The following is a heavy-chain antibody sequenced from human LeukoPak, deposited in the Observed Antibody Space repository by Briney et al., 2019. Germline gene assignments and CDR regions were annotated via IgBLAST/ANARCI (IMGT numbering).Heavy chain of an antibody. J-gene: IGHJ4*02. CDR1: GFTFSSYW. Sequence: GGSLRLSCAASGFTFSSYWMSWVRQAPGKGLEWVANIKQDGSEKYYVDSVKGRFTISRDNAKNSLYLQMDSLRAEDTAVYYCARGPQASGWSTSGLYWGQGTLVTVSS. CDR3: ARGPQASGWSTSGLY. V-gene: IGHV3-7*01. D-gene: IGHD6-19*01. CDR2: IKQDGSEK.